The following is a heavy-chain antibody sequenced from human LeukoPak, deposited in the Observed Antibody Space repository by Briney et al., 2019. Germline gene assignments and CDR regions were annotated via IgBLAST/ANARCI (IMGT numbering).Heavy chain of an antibody. D-gene: IGHD1-14*01. V-gene: IGHV3-64D*06. Sequence: GGSLRLSCSASGFTFSSYAMHWVRQAPGKGLEYVSAISRSGDSIYYADSVKGRISISRDNSKNTLYLQISSLRAEDTAVYYCVKGTYTAAHWGQGTLVTVSS. CDR1: GFTFSSYA. CDR2: ISRSGDSI. J-gene: IGHJ4*02. CDR3: VKGTYTAAH.